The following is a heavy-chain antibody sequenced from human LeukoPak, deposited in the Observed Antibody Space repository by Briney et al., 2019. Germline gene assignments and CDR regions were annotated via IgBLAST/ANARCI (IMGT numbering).Heavy chain of an antibody. J-gene: IGHJ6*02. CDR1: GYTFTSYG. Sequence: GASVKVSCKASGYTFTSYGISWVRRAPGQGLEWMGWISACNGNTNYAQKLQGRVTMTTDTSTSTAYMELRSLRSDDTAVYYCARDCSSTSCYAYYYYGMDVWGQGTTVTVSS. CDR2: ISACNGNT. D-gene: IGHD2-2*01. CDR3: ARDCSSTSCYAYYYYGMDV. V-gene: IGHV1-18*01.